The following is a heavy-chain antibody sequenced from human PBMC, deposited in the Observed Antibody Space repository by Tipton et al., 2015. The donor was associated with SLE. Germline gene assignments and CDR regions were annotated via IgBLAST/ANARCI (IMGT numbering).Heavy chain of an antibody. CDR2: ISSTSSYI. Sequence: GSLRLSCAASGFTFSGYSMNWVRQAPGKGLEWVSSISSTSSYIYYAGSVKGRFTISRDNSKNTLYLQMNSLRAEDTAVYYCAKDLKITMVRGVLDYWGQGTLVTVSS. CDR3: AKDLKITMVRGVLDY. D-gene: IGHD3-10*01. V-gene: IGHV3-21*04. CDR1: GFTFSGYS. J-gene: IGHJ4*02.